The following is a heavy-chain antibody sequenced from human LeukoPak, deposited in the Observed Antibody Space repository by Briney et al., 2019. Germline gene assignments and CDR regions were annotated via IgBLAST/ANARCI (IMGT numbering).Heavy chain of an antibody. CDR2: INHSGST. V-gene: IGHV4-34*01. J-gene: IGHJ4*02. D-gene: IGHD6-6*01. CDR3: ARAHSSTPFDY. Sequence: SETLSLACAVYGGSFSGYYWSWIRQPPGKGLEWIGEINHSGSTNYNPSLKSRVTISVDTSKNQFSLKLSSVTAADTAVYYCARAHSSTPFDYWGQGTLVTVSS. CDR1: GGSFSGYY.